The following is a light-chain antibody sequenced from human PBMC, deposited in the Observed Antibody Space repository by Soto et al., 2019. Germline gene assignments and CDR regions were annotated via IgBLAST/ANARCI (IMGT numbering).Light chain of an antibody. CDR3: SLYSSNGSLI. J-gene: IGLJ1*01. Sequence: QSALTQPASVSGSPGQSITISCTGTTSDVGAYNYVSWYRQHPGKAPKLMIYEVNNRPSGAPDRFSGSTSGNTASLTISGLQAEDETDYFCSLYSSNGSLIFGPGTKVTVL. CDR2: EVN. CDR1: TSDVGAYNY. V-gene: IGLV2-14*01.